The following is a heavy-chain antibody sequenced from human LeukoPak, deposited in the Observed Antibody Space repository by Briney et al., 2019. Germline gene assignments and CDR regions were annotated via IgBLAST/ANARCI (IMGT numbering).Heavy chain of an antibody. CDR2: IDPNSGGT. CDR1: GYSFTDFY. CDR3: AKFDFRGNDRFFDY. D-gene: IGHD3-10*01. J-gene: IGHJ4*02. V-gene: IGHV1-2*02. Sequence: ASVKVSCKASGYSFTDFYVHWVRQGPGQGLEWVGLIDPNSGGTNYAQKFQGRVTMTRDTSVNTAFLELSRLTSDDTAVYYCAKFDFRGNDRFFDYWGQGSLVTVSS.